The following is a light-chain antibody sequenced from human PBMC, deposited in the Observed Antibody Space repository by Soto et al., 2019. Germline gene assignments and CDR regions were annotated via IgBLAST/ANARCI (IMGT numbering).Light chain of an antibody. CDR3: QQYNYWPRT. CDR2: GTS. J-gene: IGKJ1*01. Sequence: TVMTQSQATLSVSPGKRATLSCRASQSVGSNLALYQQKPGQAPRLLIYGTSTRATDIPARFSGSGSGTEFTLTISSLQSEDFAVYYCQQYNYWPRTFGPGTKVDTK. CDR1: QSVGSN. V-gene: IGKV3-15*01.